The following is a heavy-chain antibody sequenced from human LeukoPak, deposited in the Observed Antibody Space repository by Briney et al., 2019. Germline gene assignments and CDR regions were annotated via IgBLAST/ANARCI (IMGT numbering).Heavy chain of an antibody. V-gene: IGHV1-2*04. CDR2: INPNSGGT. CDR3: ARESPTRDHYYGMDV. J-gene: IGHJ6*02. Sequence: ASVTVSCTASGYTFTGYYMHWVRQAPGQGLEWMGWINPNSGGTNYAQKFQGWVTMTRDTSISTAYMELSRLRSDDTAVYYCARESPTRDHYYGMDVWGQGTTVTVSS. CDR1: GYTFTGYY. D-gene: IGHD3-10*01.